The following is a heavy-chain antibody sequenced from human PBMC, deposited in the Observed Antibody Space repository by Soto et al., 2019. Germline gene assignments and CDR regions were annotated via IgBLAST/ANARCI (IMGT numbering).Heavy chain of an antibody. CDR1: GYRFSSSW. CDR3: TKRATSPFDY. V-gene: IGHV5-51*01. Sequence: PGESLQISCQGTGYRFSSSWSGWVRQKPGKGLEWLGNVYPSDSDVRYCLAFEGQVTITANNSINTTYLQLLNLKASDTAIYYCTKRATSPFDYWGQGTRVTVSS. J-gene: IGHJ4*02. CDR2: VYPSDSDV.